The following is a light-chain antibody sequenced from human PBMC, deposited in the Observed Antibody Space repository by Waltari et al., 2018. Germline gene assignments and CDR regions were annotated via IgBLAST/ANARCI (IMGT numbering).Light chain of an antibody. V-gene: IGLV1-40*01. CDR1: SSNIGAGYA. CDR3: QSYDSSLSGSV. Sequence: QSVLTQPPSVSGAPGQEVTISCTGSSSNIGAGYAVHWYQQLPETAPQLLIYNNFDRPSGVPDRFSASKSDTSASLAITGLQADDEAHYYCQSYDSSLSGSVFGGGTKLTVL. CDR2: NNF. J-gene: IGLJ3*02.